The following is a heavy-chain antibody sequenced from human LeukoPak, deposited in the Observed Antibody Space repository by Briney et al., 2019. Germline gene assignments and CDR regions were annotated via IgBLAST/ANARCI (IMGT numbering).Heavy chain of an antibody. J-gene: IGHJ4*02. CDR1: GYTFTNYG. CDR3: ARGDSGGYSCLDY. CDR2: FSGYNGNT. Sequence: ASVRVSCKASGYTFTNYGLTWVRQAPGQGLGWMGWFSGYNGNTDYAQKFQVRVPLTTSTSTSKTYMELRSTKSDDKDVYYCARGDSGGYSCLDYWARGTLDSV. V-gene: IGHV1-18*01. D-gene: IGHD3-22*01.